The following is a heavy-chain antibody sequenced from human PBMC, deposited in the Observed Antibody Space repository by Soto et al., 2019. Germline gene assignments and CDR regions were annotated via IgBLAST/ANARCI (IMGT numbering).Heavy chain of an antibody. V-gene: IGHV3-33*01. Sequence: GGSLRLSCASSVFTFSNYGMHWVRHSPGKWLEWVAIIWHDGNNKYYADSVRGRLIISRDNSKNRLYLQMNSLRAEETAVYYCARDLVGASDYYGLEVWGQG. CDR3: ARDLVGASDYYGLEV. D-gene: IGHD1-26*01. CDR2: IWHDGNNK. J-gene: IGHJ6*01. CDR1: VFTFSNYG.